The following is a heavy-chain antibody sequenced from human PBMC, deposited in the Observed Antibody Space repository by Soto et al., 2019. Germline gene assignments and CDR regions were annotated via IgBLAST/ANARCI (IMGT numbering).Heavy chain of an antibody. CDR2: MNPNSGNT. V-gene: IGHV1-8*01. CDR1: GYTFTSYD. CDR3: AREAGGVLMVSATYYFDY. D-gene: IGHD2-8*01. J-gene: IGHJ4*02. Sequence: ASVKVSCKASGYTFTSYDINWVRQATGQGLEWMGWMNPNSGNTGYAQKFQGRVTMTRNTSISTAYMELSSLRSEDTDVYYCAREAGGVLMVSATYYFDYWGQGTLVTVSS.